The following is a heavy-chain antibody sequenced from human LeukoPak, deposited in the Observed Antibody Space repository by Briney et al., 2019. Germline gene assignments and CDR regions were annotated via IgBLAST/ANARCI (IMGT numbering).Heavy chain of an antibody. J-gene: IGHJ4*02. CDR2: ISGSGGTT. CDR3: AKGSRSLRFGEAGDY. V-gene: IGHV3-23*01. CDR1: GFTFSSYS. Sequence: GGSLRLSCAASGFTFSSYSMSWDRQAPGKGLGWVSSISGSGGTTYYADSVKGRFTLSRDNSKNTLYLQMNSLRAEDTAVYYCAKGSRSLRFGEAGDYWGQGTLVTVSS. D-gene: IGHD3-10*01.